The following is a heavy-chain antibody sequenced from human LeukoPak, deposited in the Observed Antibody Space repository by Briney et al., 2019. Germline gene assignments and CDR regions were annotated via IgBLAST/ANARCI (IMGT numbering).Heavy chain of an antibody. V-gene: IGHV1-69*13. J-gene: IGHJ6*04. Sequence: ASVKVSCKASGGTFSSYAISWVRQAPGQGLEWMGGIIPIFGTANYAQKFQGRVTITADESTSTAYMELSSLRSEDTAVYYCASSGMGGYSGYDYPAWGKGTTVTISS. CDR2: IIPIFGTA. CDR3: ASSGMGGYSGYDYPA. D-gene: IGHD5-12*01. CDR1: GGTFSSYA.